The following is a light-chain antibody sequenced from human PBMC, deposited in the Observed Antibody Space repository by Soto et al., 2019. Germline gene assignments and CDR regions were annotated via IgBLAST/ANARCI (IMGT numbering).Light chain of an antibody. CDR2: GAS. Sequence: DIQMTQSPSAMSASVGDRVTITCRASQGIINYLAWFQQKPGKVPKRLIYGASNLQSGVPSRFSGSGSGTEFTLTITSLQPEDSATYYCLQHNDYPLTFGGGTKVEIK. CDR1: QGIINY. J-gene: IGKJ4*01. CDR3: LQHNDYPLT. V-gene: IGKV1-17*03.